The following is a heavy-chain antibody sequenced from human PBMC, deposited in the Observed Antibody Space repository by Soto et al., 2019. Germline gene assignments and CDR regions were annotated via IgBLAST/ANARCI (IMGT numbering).Heavy chain of an antibody. D-gene: IGHD2-15*01. CDR1: GYPFTHYG. Sequence: ASVKVSCKSSGYPFTHYGISWVRQAPGQGLEWMGWISAYNGNTNYAQKLQGRVTMTTDTSTSTAYMELRSLRSDDTAVYYCARDSYCSGGSCYSGYFDYWGQGTLVTVSS. CDR3: ARDSYCSGGSCYSGYFDY. V-gene: IGHV1-18*01. J-gene: IGHJ4*02. CDR2: ISAYNGNT.